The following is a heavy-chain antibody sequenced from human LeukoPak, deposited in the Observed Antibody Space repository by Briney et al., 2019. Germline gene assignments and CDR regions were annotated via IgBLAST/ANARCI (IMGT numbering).Heavy chain of an antibody. D-gene: IGHD4-11*01. J-gene: IGHJ5*02. V-gene: IGHV1-69*04. Sequence: GASVKVSCKASGGTFSSYAISWVRQAPGQGLEWMGRIIPIFGIANYAQKFQGRVTITADKSTSTAYMELSSLRSEDTAVYYCAREVVTTNRNWFDPWAREPWSPSPQ. CDR1: GGTFSSYA. CDR3: AREVVTTNRNWFDP. CDR2: IIPIFGIA.